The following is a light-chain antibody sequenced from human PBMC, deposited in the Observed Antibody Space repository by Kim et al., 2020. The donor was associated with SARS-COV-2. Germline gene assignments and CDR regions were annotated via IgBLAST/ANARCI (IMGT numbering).Light chain of an antibody. CDR2: GAS. J-gene: IGKJ1*01. Sequence: VLTQSPGTLSLSPGERATLSCRASQSVSSSNLAWYQQKPGQAPRLLIYGASSRATGIPDRFSGSGSGTDFTLTISRLEPEEFAVYYCQQYGSTLTWTFGQGTKVDIK. CDR1: QSVSSSN. CDR3: QQYGSTLTWT. V-gene: IGKV3-20*01.